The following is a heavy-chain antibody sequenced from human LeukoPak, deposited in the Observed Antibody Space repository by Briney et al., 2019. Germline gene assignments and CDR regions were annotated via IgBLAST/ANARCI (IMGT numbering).Heavy chain of an antibody. Sequence: ASVRVSCKASGYTFSSYGINWVRQAPGQGLEWTGWISPLSGNTDYAQNFQGRVTMTTDTSSSTAYMELRSLRSDDTAIYYCARDYLAAPAYWGQGTLVTVSS. CDR1: GYTFSSYG. J-gene: IGHJ4*02. CDR2: ISPLSGNT. V-gene: IGHV1-18*01. CDR3: ARDYLAAPAY. D-gene: IGHD6-6*01.